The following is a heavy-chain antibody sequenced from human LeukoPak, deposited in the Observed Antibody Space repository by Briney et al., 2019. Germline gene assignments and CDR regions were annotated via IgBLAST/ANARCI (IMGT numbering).Heavy chain of an antibody. D-gene: IGHD6-19*01. V-gene: IGHV3-23*01. J-gene: IGHJ6*02. CDR3: AKVSYSSGWYTLQDPGSYGMDV. CDR2: ISGSGGST. CDR1: GFTFSSYA. Sequence: GGSLRLSCAASGFTFSSYAMSWVRQAPGKGLEWVSAISGSGGSTYYADSVKGRFTISRDNSKNTLYLQMNSLRAEDTAVYYCAKVSYSSGWYTLQDPGSYGMDVWGQGTTVTVSS.